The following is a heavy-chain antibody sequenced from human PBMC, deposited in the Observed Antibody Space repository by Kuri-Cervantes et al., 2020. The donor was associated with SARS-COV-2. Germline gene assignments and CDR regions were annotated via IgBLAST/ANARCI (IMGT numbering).Heavy chain of an antibody. CDR3: ARELIDAFDI. J-gene: IGHJ3*02. V-gene: IGHV3-7*01. Sequence: GESLKISCAASGFTFSSYWMSWVRQAPGKGLEWVANIKQDGSEKYYVDSVKGRFTISRDNAKNSLYLQMNSLRAEDTAVYYCARELIDAFDIWGQGTMVTVSS. CDR1: GFTFSSYW. CDR2: IKQDGSEK.